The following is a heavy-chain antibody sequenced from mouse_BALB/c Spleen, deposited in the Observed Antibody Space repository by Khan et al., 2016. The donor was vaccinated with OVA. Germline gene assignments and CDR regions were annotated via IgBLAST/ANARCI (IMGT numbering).Heavy chain of an antibody. CDR3: ARIKKIGATYFDY. CDR2: TNPTNGRT. J-gene: IGHJ2*01. CDR1: GYTFTSYW. D-gene: IGHD1-1*01. V-gene: IGHV1S81*02. Sequence: QVQLQQSGAELVKAGASVKMSCKASGYTFTSYWMHWVQQRLGQGLEWFAETNPTNGRTYYNEKFKSKATLTVDKSSSTAYMLLSGPTFEDSAVYYCARIKKIGATYFDYWGQGTTLTVSS.